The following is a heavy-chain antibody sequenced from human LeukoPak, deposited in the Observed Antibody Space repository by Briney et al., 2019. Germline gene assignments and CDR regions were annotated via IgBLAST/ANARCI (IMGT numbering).Heavy chain of an antibody. V-gene: IGHV1-2*02. CDR1: GYTFTGYY. J-gene: IGHJ6*03. D-gene: IGHD4-11*01. CDR3: ASEPHSYTNDVFYYYYYMDV. CDR2: INPNSGGT. Sequence: GASVKVSCKASGYTFTGYYMHWVRQAPGQGLEWMGWINPNSGGTNYAQKFQGRVTMTRDTSINTAYMELSRLRSDDTAVYYCASEPHSYTNDVFYYYYYMDVWGKGTTVTVSS.